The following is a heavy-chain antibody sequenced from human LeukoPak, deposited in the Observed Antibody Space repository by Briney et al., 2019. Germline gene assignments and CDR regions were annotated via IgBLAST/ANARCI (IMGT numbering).Heavy chain of an antibody. J-gene: IGHJ4*02. CDR1: GFTFSTSA. CDR3: AKPTWGDGDSSGWSAFDY. CDR2: ISESGGST. Sequence: GGSLRLSCVVSGFTFSTSAMSWVRQAPGKGLEWVSGISESGGSTYYADSVKGRFTSSRDNSKNTLYLQMNSLRAEDTAVYYCAKPTWGDGDSSGWSAFDYWGQGTLVTVSS. V-gene: IGHV3-23*01. D-gene: IGHD6-19*01.